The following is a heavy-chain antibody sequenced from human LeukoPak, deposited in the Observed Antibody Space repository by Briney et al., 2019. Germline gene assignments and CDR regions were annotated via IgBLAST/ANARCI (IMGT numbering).Heavy chain of an antibody. J-gene: IGHJ4*02. V-gene: IGHV3-7*01. Sequence: PGGSLRLSCAASGFTFTTYWMSWVRQAPVKGLEWVANIKQDGSGKYFVDSVKGRFTISRDNAKNSLYLQMNSLRAEDTAVYYCAREKLDGDYFFDYWGQGTLVTVSS. CDR3: AREKLDGDYFFDY. CDR1: GFTFTTYW. CDR2: IKQDGSGK. D-gene: IGHD4-17*01.